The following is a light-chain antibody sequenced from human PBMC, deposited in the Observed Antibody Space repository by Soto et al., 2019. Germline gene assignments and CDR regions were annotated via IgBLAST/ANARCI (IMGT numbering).Light chain of an antibody. CDR2: GAS. J-gene: IGKJ1*01. CDR1: QSVSSS. V-gene: IGKV3-15*01. CDR3: QHYNSYGT. Sequence: EIVLTQSPGTLSLSPGERATLSCRASQSVSSSLAWHQQKPGQAPRLLIYGASTRATGIPARFSGSGSGTEFTLTISSLQPDDFATYYCQHYNSYGTFGQGTKVDIK.